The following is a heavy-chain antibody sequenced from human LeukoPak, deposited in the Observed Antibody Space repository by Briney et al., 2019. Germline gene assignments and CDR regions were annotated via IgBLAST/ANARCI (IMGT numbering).Heavy chain of an antibody. CDR1: GFTFSTYA. J-gene: IGHJ4*02. Sequence: GGSLRLTCAASGFTFSTYALSWVRQASGRGLVWVSFIRNSGIDTSYADSWKGWFIIYRDNYMNTLYLQMDSLRAEDTAVYYCAKSDCTSSSCYTIESWGQGTLVTVSS. D-gene: IGHD2-2*02. CDR3: AKSDCTSSSCYTIES. CDR2: IRNSGIDT. V-gene: IGHV3-23*01.